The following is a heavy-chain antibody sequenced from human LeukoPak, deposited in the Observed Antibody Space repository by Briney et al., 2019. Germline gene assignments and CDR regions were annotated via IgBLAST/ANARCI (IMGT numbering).Heavy chain of an antibody. J-gene: IGHJ4*02. D-gene: IGHD3-10*01. CDR3: ASPPSYYYSSGSPNAVG. V-gene: IGHV4-39*01. Sequence: PSETLSLTCTVSGGSISSSSYYWGWIRQPPGKGLEWIGSIYYSGSTYYNPSLKSRVTISVDTSKNQFSLKLSSVTAADTAVYYCASPPSYYYSSGSPNAVGWGQGTLVTVSS. CDR1: GGSISSSSYY. CDR2: IYYSGST.